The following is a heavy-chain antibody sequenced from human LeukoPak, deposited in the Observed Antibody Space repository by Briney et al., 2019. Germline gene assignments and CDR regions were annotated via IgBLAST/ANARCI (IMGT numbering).Heavy chain of an antibody. CDR2: IIPIRGIA. V-gene: IGHV1-69*04. Sequence: GASVKVSCKASGCTFSSYAISWVRQAPGQGLEWMGRIIPIRGIANYAQKFQGRVTITADKSTSTAYMEMSRLTCEDRAVYYCARVPGFDSSYYFVNSASMDVWGQGNTVTVSS. CDR1: GCTFSSYA. J-gene: IGHJ6*02. CDR3: ARVPGFDSSYYFVNSASMDV. D-gene: IGHD3-22*01.